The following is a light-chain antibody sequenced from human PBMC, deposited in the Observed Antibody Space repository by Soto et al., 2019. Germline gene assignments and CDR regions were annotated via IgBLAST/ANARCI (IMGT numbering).Light chain of an antibody. CDR3: QQYNTYRT. CDR1: QSVSNS. Sequence: DNQMTQAPSTVSASVGDRVTITCRASQSVSNSLAWYQQKPGLAPKLLIYQASSLESGVPSRFSGSGSGTQFTLTISSLQPDDCATYYCQQYNTYRTFGQGTKVEI. CDR2: QAS. J-gene: IGKJ1*01. V-gene: IGKV1-5*03.